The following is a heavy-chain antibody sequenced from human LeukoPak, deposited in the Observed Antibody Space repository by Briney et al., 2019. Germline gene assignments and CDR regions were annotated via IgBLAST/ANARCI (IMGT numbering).Heavy chain of an antibody. Sequence: SETLSLTCAVYGGSFSGYYWSWVRQPPGKGLEWIGEINHSGSTNYNPSLNSRVTISVDTSKNQSSLKLSSVTAAETAVYYCARHPGYSSGWSMGSDYWGQGTLVTVSS. CDR3: ARHPGYSSGWSMGSDY. D-gene: IGHD6-19*01. CDR1: GGSFSGYY. CDR2: INHSGST. J-gene: IGHJ4*02. V-gene: IGHV4-34*01.